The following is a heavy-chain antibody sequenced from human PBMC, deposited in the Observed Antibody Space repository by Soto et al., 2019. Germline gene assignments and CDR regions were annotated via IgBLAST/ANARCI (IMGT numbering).Heavy chain of an antibody. Sequence: KASETLSLTCSVSGGSITNTDYYWNWIRQSPGKGLGWIGSIDYSGSTYYNPSLKSRVIISADTSKNLFSLKLRSVTAADTALYFCARDGPYYYGMHVWGQGTTVTVSS. CDR3: ARDGPYYYGMHV. CDR1: GGSITNTDYY. V-gene: IGHV4-30-4*01. CDR2: IDYSGST. J-gene: IGHJ6*02.